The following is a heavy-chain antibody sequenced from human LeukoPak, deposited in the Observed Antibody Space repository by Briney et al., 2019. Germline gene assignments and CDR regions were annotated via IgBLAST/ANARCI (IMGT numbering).Heavy chain of an antibody. J-gene: IGHJ4*02. CDR2: IYYSRNT. V-gene: IGHV4-31*03. Sequence: SETLSLTSTVSVGSICSGSYYCSSIRQHPGKGLEWIVYIYYSRNTYYNPYLKSRVTISGDTSKNKLSLKLRSVTAEDTAVYYCARDTPWEYFDWGQGTLVTVSS. D-gene: IGHD3-9*01. CDR3: ARDTPWEYFD. CDR1: VGSICSGSYY.